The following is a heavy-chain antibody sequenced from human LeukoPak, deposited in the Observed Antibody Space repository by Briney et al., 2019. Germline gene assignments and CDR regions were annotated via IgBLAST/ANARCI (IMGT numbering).Heavy chain of an antibody. CDR3: AKTPYYDILIGYYYFDY. V-gene: IGHV3-23*01. CDR1: GFTFSSYA. Sequence: GGSLRLSCAASGFTFSSYAMSWVRQAPGKGLEWVSAISGSGGSTYYADSVKGRFTISRDNSKNTLYLQMNSLRAEDTAVYYCAKTPYYDILIGYYYFDYWGQGTLVTVSS. J-gene: IGHJ4*02. D-gene: IGHD3-9*01. CDR2: ISGSGGST.